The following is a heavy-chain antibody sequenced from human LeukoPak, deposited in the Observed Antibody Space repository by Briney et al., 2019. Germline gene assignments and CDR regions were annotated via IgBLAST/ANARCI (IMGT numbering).Heavy chain of an antibody. V-gene: IGHV3-23*01. CDR2: ISGSGGST. CDR1: GFTFSSYA. D-gene: IGHD6-19*01. J-gene: IGHJ4*02. CDR3: AKDRRLVRDYFDY. Sequence: GGSLRLSFAASGFTFSSYAMSWVRQAPGKGLEGVSAISGSGGSTYYADSVKGRFTISRDNSKNTLYLQMNSLRAEDTAVYYCAKDRRLVRDYFDYWGQGTLVTVSS.